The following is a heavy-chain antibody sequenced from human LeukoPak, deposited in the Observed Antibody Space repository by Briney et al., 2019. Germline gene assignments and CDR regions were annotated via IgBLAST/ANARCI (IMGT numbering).Heavy chain of an antibody. D-gene: IGHD6-13*01. CDR2: INLDGSKV. CDR3: ARPIYSSSWDAFNI. J-gene: IGHJ3*02. Sequence: PGGSLRLSCAASGFTFSSYWMSWVRQAPGKGLECVANINLDGSKVYYVDSVKGRFSISRDKAKKSLYLQMNSLRAEDTAVYYCARPIYSSSWDAFNIWGQGTMVTVSS. CDR1: GFTFSSYW. V-gene: IGHV3-7*01.